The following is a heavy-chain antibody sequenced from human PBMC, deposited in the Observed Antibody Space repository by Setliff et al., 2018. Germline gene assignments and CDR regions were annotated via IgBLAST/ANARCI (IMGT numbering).Heavy chain of an antibody. CDR1: GFIFSSYE. J-gene: IGHJ3*02. CDR3: ASAGHSGSWFPFDAFHI. V-gene: IGHV3-48*03. CDR2: ISSSGTTI. Sequence: PGGSLRLSCAASGFIFSSYEMIWVRRAPGKGLESVSYISSSGTTIYNADSVKGRFTISRDNAKNSLYLQMNSLRAEDTAVYYCASAGHSGSWFPFDAFHIWGQGTMVTVSS. D-gene: IGHD6-13*01.